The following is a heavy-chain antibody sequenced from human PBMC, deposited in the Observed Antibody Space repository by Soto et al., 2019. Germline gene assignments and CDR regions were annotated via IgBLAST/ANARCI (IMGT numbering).Heavy chain of an antibody. CDR2: IKQDGSEK. V-gene: IGHV3-7*03. D-gene: IGHD3-9*01. CDR1: GFTFSSYW. J-gene: IGHJ3*02. Sequence: AXGSLRLSCAASGFTFSSYWMSWVRQAPGKGLEWVANIKQDGSEKYYVDSVKGRFTISRDNAKNSLYLQMNSLRAEDTAVYYCASRVYDILTGHDAFDIWGQGTMVTVSS. CDR3: ASRVYDILTGHDAFDI.